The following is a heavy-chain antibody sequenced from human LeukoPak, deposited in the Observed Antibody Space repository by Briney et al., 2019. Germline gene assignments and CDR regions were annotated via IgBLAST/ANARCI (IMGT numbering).Heavy chain of an antibody. CDR3: ARARYNWNRKEVNWFNP. CDR1: GGTFSSYA. D-gene: IGHD1-20*01. CDR2: IIPIFGTA. J-gene: IGHJ5*02. Sequence: SVKVSCKVSGGTFSSYAISWVRQAPGQGLEWMGGIIPIFGTANYAQKFQGRVTITTDESTSTAYMELSSLRSEDTAVYYCARARYNWNRKEVNWFNPWGQGTLVTVSS. V-gene: IGHV1-69*05.